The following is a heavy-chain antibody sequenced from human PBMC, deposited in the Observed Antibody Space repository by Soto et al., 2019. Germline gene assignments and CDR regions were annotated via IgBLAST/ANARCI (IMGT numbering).Heavy chain of an antibody. J-gene: IGHJ4*02. CDR3: AKEPYSGPLDY. CDR1: GFTFSSYG. D-gene: IGHD2-15*01. CDR2: ISYDGSNK. V-gene: IGHV3-30*18. Sequence: QVQLVESGGGVVQPGRSLRLSCAASGFTFSSYGMHWVRQAPGKGLEWVAVISYDGSNKYYADSVKGRFTISRDNSKNTLYLQMNSLRAGDTAVYSWAKEPYSGPLDYWGQGTLVTVPS.